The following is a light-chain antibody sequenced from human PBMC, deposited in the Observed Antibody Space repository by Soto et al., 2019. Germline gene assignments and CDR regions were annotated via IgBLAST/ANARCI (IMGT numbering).Light chain of an antibody. J-gene: IGLJ2*01. Sequence: QSVLTQPPSASGTPGQRVTISCSGSSSNIGSNYVYWYQQLQGTAPQLLIYRNNQPPSGVPDRFSGSNAGTSASLAISGLRSEGEADYDCAAWDDSLSGPVFGGGTKLTVL. CDR1: SSNIGSNY. V-gene: IGLV1-47*01. CDR2: RNN. CDR3: AAWDDSLSGPV.